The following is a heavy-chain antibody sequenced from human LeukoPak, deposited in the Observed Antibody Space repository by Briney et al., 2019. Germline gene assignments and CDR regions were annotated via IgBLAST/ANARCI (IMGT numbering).Heavy chain of an antibody. Sequence: PGGSLRLSCAASGFTSSCYAMNWVRQAPGKGLEWVSSIDSCGGSTYYADSVKGRFTIYRDNSKNTLSLQMNSLRAEDTAVYYCAKGHSGNYYNFDSWGQGTLVTVSS. V-gene: IGHV3-23*01. CDR2: IDSCGGST. J-gene: IGHJ4*02. D-gene: IGHD1-26*01. CDR1: GFTSSCYA. CDR3: AKGHSGNYYNFDS.